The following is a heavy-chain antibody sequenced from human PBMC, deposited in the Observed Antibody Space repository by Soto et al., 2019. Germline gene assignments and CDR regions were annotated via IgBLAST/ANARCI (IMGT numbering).Heavy chain of an antibody. CDR3: ARQLSHICDS. V-gene: IGHV5-51*01. CDR2: IKPGTSDI. J-gene: IGHJ4*02. D-gene: IGHD3-3*02. CDR1: GYKFGSAW. Sequence: GESLKISCKGVGYKFGSAWIGWVRQMPGKVLEWMGIIKPGTSDIRYSPSCRGHVTISADEAVSTAYLQWSSLKASDTAMYYCARQLSHICDSWGQGXLVTVSS.